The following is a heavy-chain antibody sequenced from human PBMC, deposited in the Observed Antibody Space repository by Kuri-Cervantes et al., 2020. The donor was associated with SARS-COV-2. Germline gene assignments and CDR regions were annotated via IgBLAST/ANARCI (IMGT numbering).Heavy chain of an antibody. CDR2: INPSGGST. CDR1: GYTFTSYY. Sequence: ASVKVSCKASGYTFTSYYMHWVRQATGQGLEWMGIINPSGGSTSYAQKFQGRVTMTRDTSTSTVYMELSSLRSEDTAVYYCARDAPPYYDFWSGSGGRYWFDPWGQGTLVTVSS. V-gene: IGHV1-46*01. D-gene: IGHD3-3*01. CDR3: ARDAPPYYDFWSGSGGRYWFDP. J-gene: IGHJ5*02.